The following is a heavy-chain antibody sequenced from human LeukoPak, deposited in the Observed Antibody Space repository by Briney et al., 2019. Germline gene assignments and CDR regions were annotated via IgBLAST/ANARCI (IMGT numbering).Heavy chain of an antibody. CDR2: INPNSGGT. CDR1: GYTFTGYY. Sequence: ASVKVSCKSSGYTFTGYYMHWVRQAPGQGLEWMGWINPNSGGTNYAQKFQGRVTMTRDTSISTAYMELSRLRSEDTAVYYCAIHPAKLLLAPFDYWGRGTLVTVSS. J-gene: IGHJ4*02. V-gene: IGHV1-2*02. CDR3: AIHPAKLLLAPFDY. D-gene: IGHD5-18*01.